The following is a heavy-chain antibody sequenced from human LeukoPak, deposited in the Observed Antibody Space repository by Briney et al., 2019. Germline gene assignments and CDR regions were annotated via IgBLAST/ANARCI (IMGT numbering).Heavy chain of an antibody. CDR2: MNPNSGNT. Sequence: ASVKVSCKASGYTFTSYDISWVRQATGQGLEWMGWMNPNSGNTGYAQKFQGRVTMTRNTSISTAYMELSSLRSEDTAVYYCARGRLGGSYLGTSFDYWGQGTLVTVSS. V-gene: IGHV1-8*01. CDR1: GYTFTSYD. J-gene: IGHJ4*02. D-gene: IGHD2-15*01. CDR3: ARGRLGGSYLGTSFDY.